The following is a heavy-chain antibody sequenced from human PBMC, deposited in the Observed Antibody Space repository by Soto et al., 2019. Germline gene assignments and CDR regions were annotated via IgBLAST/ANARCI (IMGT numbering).Heavy chain of an antibody. V-gene: IGHV1-8*01. CDR2: MNPNSVNT. CDR3: ARERSSGWLDY. D-gene: IGHD6-19*01. CDR1: GYTFTSYD. Sequence: QVQLVQAGAEVKKPGVSVKVSCKASGYTFTSYDINWVRQATGQGLEWMGWMNPNSVNTGYAQKLQGRVTMTRNTSISTGYMDLSSLRSEDTAVYYCARERSSGWLDYWGQGTLVTVSS. J-gene: IGHJ4*02.